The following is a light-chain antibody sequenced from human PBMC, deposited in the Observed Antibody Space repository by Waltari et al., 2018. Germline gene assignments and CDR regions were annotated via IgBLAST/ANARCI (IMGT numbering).Light chain of an antibody. CDR1: QGLIHSDGNTY. CDR3: MQSTQWPRT. Sequence: DVVMTESPLSLTVTLGQPASIPGRSSQGLIHSDGNTYLNWYQQRPGQSPRRLIYKVFNRESGVPDRFSGSGSGADFTLKISRVEAEGVGFYYCMQSTQWPRTFGQGTKVQIK. CDR2: KVF. V-gene: IGKV2-30*02. J-gene: IGKJ1*01.